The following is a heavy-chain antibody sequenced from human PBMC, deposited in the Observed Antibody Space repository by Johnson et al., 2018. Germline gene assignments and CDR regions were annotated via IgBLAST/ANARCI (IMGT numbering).Heavy chain of an antibody. CDR2: INWNSDSV. V-gene: IGHV3-9*01. CDR3: AKDMFERELGGTSSDDAFDI. CDR1: GFAFEDYA. Sequence: VQLVESGGGLVRPGRSLRLSCAASGFAFEDYAMQWVRQAPGKGLEWVSGINWNSDSVAYADSVKGRFTISRDNAKNSLHLQMNSLRAEDTALYYCAKDMFERELGGTSSDDAFDIWCQGTMVTVSS. D-gene: IGHD6-19*01. J-gene: IGHJ3*02.